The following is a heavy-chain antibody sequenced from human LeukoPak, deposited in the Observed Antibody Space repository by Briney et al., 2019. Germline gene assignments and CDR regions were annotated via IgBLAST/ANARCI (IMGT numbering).Heavy chain of an antibody. CDR2: INPKSGDT. CDR1: GYTFTGFY. D-gene: IGHD5-24*01. CDR3: ARDGGEI. V-gene: IGHV1-2*02. Sequence: ASVKVSCKASGYTFTGFYIHWLRQAPGQGLQWMGWINPKSGDTNYAQKFQGRVTMTRGTSISAAYMELRSLRSDDTAVYYCARDGGEIWGQGTLVTVSS. J-gene: IGHJ4*02.